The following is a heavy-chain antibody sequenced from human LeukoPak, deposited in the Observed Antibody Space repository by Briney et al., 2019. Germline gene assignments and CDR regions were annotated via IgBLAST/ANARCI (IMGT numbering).Heavy chain of an antibody. J-gene: IGHJ4*02. D-gene: IGHD3-22*01. CDR3: AKVPTYYYDSSGYSSPYFDY. Sequence: GGSLRLSCAASGFTFSSYAMNWVRQAPGKGLEWVSAISGSGGSTYYADSVKGRFTISRDNSKNTLYLQMNSLRAEDTAVYYCAKVPTYYYDSSGYSSPYFDYWGQGTLVTVSS. CDR2: ISGSGGST. V-gene: IGHV3-23*01. CDR1: GFTFSSYA.